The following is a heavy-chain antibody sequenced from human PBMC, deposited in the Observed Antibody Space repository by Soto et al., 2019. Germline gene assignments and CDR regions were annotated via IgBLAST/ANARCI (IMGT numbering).Heavy chain of an antibody. CDR1: GYTFISYY. J-gene: IGHJ6*02. CDR3: ARAAASGNGRRVDV. V-gene: IGHV1-46*01. D-gene: IGHD6-13*01. Sequence: QVQLVQSGAEVKNPGASVKVSCKASGYTFISYYMHWVRQAPGQGLEWMGMINPSGGRTTYSQQFKGRGTMTGDTSTTTIYMELSSLTSEDTAVYYCARAAASGNGRRVDVWGQGTSVTVSS. CDR2: INPSGGRT.